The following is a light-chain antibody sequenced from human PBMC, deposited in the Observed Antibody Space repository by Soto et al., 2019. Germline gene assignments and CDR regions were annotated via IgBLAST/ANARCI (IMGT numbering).Light chain of an antibody. Sequence: QSVLTQPPSVSAAPGQTVTISCSGRSSNIGNNYVSWYQHLPGTAPKLLIYENNKRPSGIPDRFSGSKSGTSATLGITGLQTGDEADYYCGTWDSSLSAGVFGGGTKLTVL. J-gene: IGLJ2*01. CDR2: ENN. CDR1: SSNIGNNY. CDR3: GTWDSSLSAGV. V-gene: IGLV1-51*02.